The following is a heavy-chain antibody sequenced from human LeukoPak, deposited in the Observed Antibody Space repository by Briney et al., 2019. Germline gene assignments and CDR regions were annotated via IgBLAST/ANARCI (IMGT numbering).Heavy chain of an antibody. V-gene: IGHV3-15*01. D-gene: IGHD6-25*01. J-gene: IGHJ4*02. CDR1: GFTFSNAW. CDR2: IKSKTDGGTT. CDR3: ATWTGKEQRFDC. Sequence: PGGSLRLSCAASGFTFSNAWMSWVRQAPGKGLEWVGRIKSKTDGGTTDCAAPVRGRFTISRDDSKNTLYLQMNSLKTEDTAVYYCATWTGKEQRFDCWGQGTLVTVSS.